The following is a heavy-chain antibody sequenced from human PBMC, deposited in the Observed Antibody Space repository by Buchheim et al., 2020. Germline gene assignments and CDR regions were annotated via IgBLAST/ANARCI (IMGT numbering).Heavy chain of an antibody. CDR3: ARDIVVVPAAQVGYYYYGMDV. D-gene: IGHD2-2*01. V-gene: IGHV3-74*01. CDR1: GFTFSSYW. CDR2: INSDGSST. Sequence: EVQLVESGGGLVQPGGSLRLSCAASGFTFSSYWMHWVRQAPGKGLVWVSRINSDGSSTSYADSVKGRFTISRDNAQNTLYLQMNSLRAEDTAVYYCARDIVVVPAAQVGYYYYGMDVWGQGTT. J-gene: IGHJ6*02.